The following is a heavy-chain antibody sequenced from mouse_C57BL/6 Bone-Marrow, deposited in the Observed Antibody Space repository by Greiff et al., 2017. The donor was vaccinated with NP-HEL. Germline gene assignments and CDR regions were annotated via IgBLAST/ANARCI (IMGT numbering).Heavy chain of an antibody. CDR3: SRRGALNYYAMDD. Sequence: EVKLVESGGGLVQPGGSLKLSCAASGFTFSDSYMYWVRQTPEKRLAWVAYLSNGGGSTFYPDFVKGRFTISSDNAKNTLYQQRSRLKTEDTAMYYCSRRGALNYYAMDDWGQGTSVTVSS. V-gene: IGHV5-12*01. CDR2: LSNGGGST. CDR1: GFTFSDSY. J-gene: IGHJ4*01.